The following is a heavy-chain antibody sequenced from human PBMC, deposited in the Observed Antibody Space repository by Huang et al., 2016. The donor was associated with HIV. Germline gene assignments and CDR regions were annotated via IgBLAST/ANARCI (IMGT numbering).Heavy chain of an antibody. CDR1: GFTFSSYS. Sequence: EVQLVESGGGLVKPGGSLRLSCAASGFTFSSYSMNWVRQAPGKGGEWGSSISSSSSYIYYADSVKGRFTISRDNAKNSLYLQMNSLRAEDTAVYYCASAVAGTLFDYWGQGTLVTVSS. D-gene: IGHD6-19*01. CDR2: ISSSSSYI. J-gene: IGHJ4*02. CDR3: ASAVAGTLFDY. V-gene: IGHV3-21*01.